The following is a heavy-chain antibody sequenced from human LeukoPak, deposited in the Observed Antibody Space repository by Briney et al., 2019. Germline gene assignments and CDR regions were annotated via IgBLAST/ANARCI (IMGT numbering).Heavy chain of an antibody. Sequence: GGSLRLSCVASGFIVSTNSMSWVRRAPGKGLEWVSVLYSGSSTYYADSVKGRFTISRDNSKNTLYIEMNSLRAEDTAVYYCARHSRGYGTDNFDYWGQGTLVTVSS. J-gene: IGHJ4*02. D-gene: IGHD5-12*01. CDR1: GFIVSTNS. CDR3: ARHSRGYGTDNFDY. CDR2: LYSGSST. V-gene: IGHV3-53*01.